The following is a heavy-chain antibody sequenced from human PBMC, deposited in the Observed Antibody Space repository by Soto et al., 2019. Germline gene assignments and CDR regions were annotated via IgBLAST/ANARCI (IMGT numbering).Heavy chain of an antibody. CDR2: ISYDGSNK. V-gene: IGHV3-30-3*01. CDR3: ARGYGDYDY. D-gene: IGHD4-17*01. J-gene: IGHJ4*02. Sequence: VQLVESGGGLGQPGGSLRLSCAASGFTFSSYAMHWVRQAPGKGLEWVAVISYDGSNKYYADSVKGRFTISRDNSKNTLYLQMNSLRAEDTAVYYCARGYGDYDYWGQGTLVTVSS. CDR1: GFTFSSYA.